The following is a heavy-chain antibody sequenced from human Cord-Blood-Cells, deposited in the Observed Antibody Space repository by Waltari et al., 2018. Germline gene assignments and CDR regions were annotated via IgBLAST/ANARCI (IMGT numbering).Heavy chain of an antibody. CDR3: ARRGRGAAADQDWYFDL. V-gene: IGHV1-8*01. D-gene: IGHD6-13*01. CDR2: MNPNSGNT. Sequence: QVQLVQSGAEVKKPGASVKVSCKASGYTFTSYDINWVRQATGQGLEWMGWMNPNSGNTGYAQKFQGRVTMTRNTSISTAYMELSSLRSEDTAVYYCARRGRGAAADQDWYFDLWGRGTLVTVSS. CDR1: GYTFTSYD. J-gene: IGHJ2*01.